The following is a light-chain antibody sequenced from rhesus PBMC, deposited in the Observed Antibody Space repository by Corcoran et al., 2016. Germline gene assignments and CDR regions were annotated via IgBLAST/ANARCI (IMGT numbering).Light chain of an antibody. J-gene: IGKJ2*01. V-gene: IGKV1-19*01. CDR1: QGIITW. Sequence: DIRMTQSPSSLSASVGDKVTITCHASQGIITWLSWYQQKPGKAPKPLIYAASILQSGVPSRFSGSGSGTDYTLTISSLQPEDFATYYCQQYDDLPYSFCQGTKVEIK. CDR2: AAS. CDR3: QQYDDLPYS.